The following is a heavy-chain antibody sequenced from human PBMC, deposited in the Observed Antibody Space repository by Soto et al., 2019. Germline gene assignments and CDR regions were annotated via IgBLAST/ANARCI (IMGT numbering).Heavy chain of an antibody. V-gene: IGHV3-48*01. CDR3: AREIMSYAAY. Sequence: EVQLVESGGGLVQSGGSLRLSCAASGFTFSSYSMNWVRQAPGKGLEWVSYISSSSSTIYYADSVMGRFTISRDNAKNSLYLQMSSLRAEDTAVYYCAREIMSYAAYWGQGTLVTVSS. J-gene: IGHJ4*02. CDR1: GFTFSSYS. D-gene: IGHD2-8*01. CDR2: ISSSSSTI.